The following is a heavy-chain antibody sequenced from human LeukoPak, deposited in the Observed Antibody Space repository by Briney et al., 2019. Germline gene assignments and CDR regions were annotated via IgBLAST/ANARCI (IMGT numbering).Heavy chain of an antibody. CDR1: GYTFTSYG. CDR2: ISAYNGNT. V-gene: IGHV1-18*01. Sequence: ASVKVSCKASGYTFTSYGISWVRQAPGQGLEWMGWISAYNGNTNYAQKLQGRVTMTTDTSTSTAYMELRSLRSDDTAVYYCARQYCSGGSCYNYFDYWGQGTLVTVSS. D-gene: IGHD2-15*01. CDR3: ARQYCSGGSCYNYFDY. J-gene: IGHJ4*02.